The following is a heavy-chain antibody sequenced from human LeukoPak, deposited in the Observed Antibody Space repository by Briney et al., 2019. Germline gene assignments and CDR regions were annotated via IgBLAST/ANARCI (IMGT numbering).Heavy chain of an antibody. J-gene: IGHJ6*02. CDR3: AGGYYDSSGYYYESYYYGMDV. V-gene: IGHV1-69*13. D-gene: IGHD3-22*01. CDR2: IIPIFGTA. Sequence: GASVKVSCKASGGTFSSYAISWVRRAPGQGLEWMGGIIPIFGTANYAQKFQGRVTITADESTSTAYMELSSLRSEDTAVYYCAGGYYDSSGYYYESYYYGMDVWGQGTTVTVSS. CDR1: GGTFSSYA.